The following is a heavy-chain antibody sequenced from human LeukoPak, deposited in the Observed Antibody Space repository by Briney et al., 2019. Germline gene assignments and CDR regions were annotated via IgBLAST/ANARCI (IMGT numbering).Heavy chain of an antibody. CDR2: ISSSGAST. CDR1: EFTFSSYS. Sequence: GGSLRLSCVASEFTFSSYSMTWVRQGPERGLEWVSAISSSGASTYYADSVKGRFTISRDNSKNTLYLQMDSLRAEDTAVYYCAKIDHYYYYMDVWGKGTTVTVSS. J-gene: IGHJ6*03. V-gene: IGHV3-23*01. CDR3: AKIDHYYYYMDV.